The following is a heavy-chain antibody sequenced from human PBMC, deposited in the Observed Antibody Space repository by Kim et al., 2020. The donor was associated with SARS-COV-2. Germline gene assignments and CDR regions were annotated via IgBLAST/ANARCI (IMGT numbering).Heavy chain of an antibody. J-gene: IGHJ4*02. Sequence: SETLSLTCAVYGGSFSGYYWSWIRQPPGKGLEWIGEINHSGSTNYNPSLKSRVTISVDTSKNQFSLKLSSVTAADTAVYYCARGYTMITFGGVIVTLDWWGQGTLVTVSS. CDR1: GGSFSGYY. CDR3: ARGYTMITFGGVIVTLDW. D-gene: IGHD3-16*02. V-gene: IGHV4-34*01. CDR2: INHSGST.